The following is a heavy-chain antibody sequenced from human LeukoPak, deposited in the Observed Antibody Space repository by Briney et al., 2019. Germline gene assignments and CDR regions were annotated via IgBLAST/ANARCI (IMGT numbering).Heavy chain of an antibody. CDR3: ARGGYSGFY. D-gene: IGHD5-12*01. CDR1: GFTFSSYW. CDR2: ISTDGSST. Sequence: GGSPRLSCAASGFTFSSYWMHWVRQAPGKGLVWVSRISTDGSSTTYADSVKGRFTISRDNAKDTLYLQMNSLRAEDTAVYYCARGGYSGFYWGQGTLVTVSS. J-gene: IGHJ4*02. V-gene: IGHV3-74*01.